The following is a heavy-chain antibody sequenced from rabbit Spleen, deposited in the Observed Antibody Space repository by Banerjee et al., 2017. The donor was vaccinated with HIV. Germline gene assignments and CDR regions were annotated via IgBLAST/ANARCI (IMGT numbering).Heavy chain of an antibody. CDR1: GFSFSSSDY. J-gene: IGHJ4*01. Sequence: QSLEESGGDLVKPGASLTLTCTASGFSFSSSDYMCWVRQAPGKGLDWIACIDDGDGSTYYASWAKGRFSISKTSSTTVTLQMTSLTAADTAIYFCARDQGYSFNFATGDFDLWGQGTLVTVS. V-gene: IGHV1S40*01. CDR2: IDDGDGST. D-gene: IGHD6-1*01. CDR3: ARDQGYSFNFATGDFDL.